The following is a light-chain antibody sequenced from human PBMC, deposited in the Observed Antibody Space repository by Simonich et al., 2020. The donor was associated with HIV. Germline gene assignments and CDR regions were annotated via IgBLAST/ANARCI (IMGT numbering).Light chain of an antibody. V-gene: IGKV4-1*01. CDR1: RNILYNSNNKNY. Sequence: DIVMTQSPDSLAVSLGERATINCKSSRNILYNSNNKNYLAWYQQKPGQPPNLLIYWASTRESGVPDRFSASGSGTDFTLTISSLQAEDVAVYYCQQRSNWPRTFGQGTKVEIK. J-gene: IGKJ1*01. CDR2: WAS. CDR3: QQRSNWPRT.